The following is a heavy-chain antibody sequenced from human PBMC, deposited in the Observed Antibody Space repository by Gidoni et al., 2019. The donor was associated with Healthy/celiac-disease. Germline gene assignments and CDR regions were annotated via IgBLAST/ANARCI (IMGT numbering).Heavy chain of an antibody. CDR2: IWYDGSKK. D-gene: IGHD4-4*01. Sequence: QVKLVESGGGVVQPGRSLRLSCAASGFSFSGYGMHWVRPAPGTGLEWVAVIWYDGSKKYYADSVKGRFTISRDNSKNTLYLQMNSLRAEDTAVYYCARDLGDYSNNFDYWGQGTLVTVSS. V-gene: IGHV3-33*01. J-gene: IGHJ4*02. CDR1: GFSFSGYG. CDR3: ARDLGDYSNNFDY.